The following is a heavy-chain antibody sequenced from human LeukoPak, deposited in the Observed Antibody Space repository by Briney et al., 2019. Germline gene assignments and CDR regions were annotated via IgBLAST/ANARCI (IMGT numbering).Heavy chain of an antibody. Sequence: GESLKISCKGSGYSFTSYWTAWVRQMPGKGLEWMGIIYTGDSDTRYSPSFQGQVTISADKSISAAYLQWSSLKASDTAMYYCARSSGGSWGDLDYWGQGTLVTVSS. V-gene: IGHV5-51*01. CDR1: GYSFTSYW. J-gene: IGHJ4*02. CDR3: ARSSGGSWGDLDY. D-gene: IGHD2-15*01. CDR2: IYTGDSDT.